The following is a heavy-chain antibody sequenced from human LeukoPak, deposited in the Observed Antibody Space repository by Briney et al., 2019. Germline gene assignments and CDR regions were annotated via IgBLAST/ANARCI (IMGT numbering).Heavy chain of an antibody. J-gene: IGHJ4*02. CDR3: ARESGDGYNFLCYFDY. D-gene: IGHD5-24*01. V-gene: IGHV3-7*01. CDR2: IKQDGSEK. CDR1: GFTFSSYW. Sequence: GGSLRLSCAASGFTFSSYWMSWVRQAPGKGLEWVANIKQDGSEKYYVDSVKGRSTISRDNAKNSLYLQMNSLRAEDTAVYYCARESGDGYNFLCYFDYWGQGTLVTVSS.